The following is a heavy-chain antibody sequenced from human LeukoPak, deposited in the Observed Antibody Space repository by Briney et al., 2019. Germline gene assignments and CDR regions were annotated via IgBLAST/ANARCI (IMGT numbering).Heavy chain of an antibody. Sequence: PGGSLRLSCAASGFTFSSYGMHWVRQAPGKGLGWVAFIRYDGSNKYYADSVKGRFTISRDNSKNTLYLQMNSLRAEDTAVYYCAKDLRYGQQLARGVDYWGQGTLVTVSS. D-gene: IGHD6-13*01. V-gene: IGHV3-30*02. CDR2: IRYDGSNK. CDR3: AKDLRYGQQLARGVDY. CDR1: GFTFSSYG. J-gene: IGHJ4*02.